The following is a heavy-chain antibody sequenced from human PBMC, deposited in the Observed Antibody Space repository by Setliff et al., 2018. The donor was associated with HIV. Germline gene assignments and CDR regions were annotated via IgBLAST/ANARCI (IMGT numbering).Heavy chain of an antibody. Sequence: TLSLTCTVSGDSISSGGYYWSWIRQHPGKGLEWIGYIYYSGNTYYNPSLKSRVTISVDTSKNQFSLRLNSVTAADTAVYYCARQGNIVVVTSFDYWGQGTLVTVSS. D-gene: IGHD2-21*02. CDR3: ARQGNIVVVTSFDY. CDR1: GDSISSGGYY. V-gene: IGHV4-31*03. CDR2: IYYSGNT. J-gene: IGHJ4*02.